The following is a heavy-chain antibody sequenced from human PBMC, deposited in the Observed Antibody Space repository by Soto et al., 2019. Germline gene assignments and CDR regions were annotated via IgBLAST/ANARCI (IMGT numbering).Heavy chain of an antibody. CDR3: AKRLLRGTTLSVLDY. Sequence: GGSLRLSCAAAGFTFSRFGMHWVRQAPGKGLEWVALLSYDGSKEYYADSVKGRFSVSRDNSKNTLYRQMNSLRVEDTAVYFCAKRLLRGTTLSVLDYWGRGTLVT. D-gene: IGHD4-17*01. J-gene: IGHJ4*02. CDR1: GFTFSRFG. CDR2: LSYDGSKE. V-gene: IGHV3-30*18.